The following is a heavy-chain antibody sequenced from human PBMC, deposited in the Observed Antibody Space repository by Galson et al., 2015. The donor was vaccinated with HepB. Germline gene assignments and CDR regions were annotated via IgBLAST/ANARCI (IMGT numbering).Heavy chain of an antibody. D-gene: IGHD2-21*02. CDR1: GFTFTSSA. CDR3: AADRGGEHIVVVTATPSGWFDP. V-gene: IGHV1-58*01. CDR2: IVVGSGNT. J-gene: IGHJ5*02. Sequence: SVKVSCKASGFTFTSSAVQWVRQARGQRLEWIGWIVVGSGNTNYAQKFQERVTITRDMSTSTAYMELSSLRSEDTAVYYCAADRGGEHIVVVTATPSGWFDPWGQGTLVTVSS.